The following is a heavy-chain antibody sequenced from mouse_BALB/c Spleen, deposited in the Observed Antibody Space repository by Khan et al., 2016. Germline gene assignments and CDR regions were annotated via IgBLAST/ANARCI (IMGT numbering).Heavy chain of an antibody. D-gene: IGHD1-1*01. J-gene: IGHJ4*01. CDR2: IRSKSNNFAT. V-gene: IGHV10-1*02. Sequence: EVQLVESGGGLVQPKGSLKLSCAASGFTFKTYAMNWVRQAPGKGLEWIARIRSKSNNFATYYADSVKDRLTISRDDSQNMLSLQMNTLQTEDTAMYYCVRDAYYPYALDYWGQGTSVTVSS. CDR3: VRDAYYPYALDY. CDR1: GFTFKTYA.